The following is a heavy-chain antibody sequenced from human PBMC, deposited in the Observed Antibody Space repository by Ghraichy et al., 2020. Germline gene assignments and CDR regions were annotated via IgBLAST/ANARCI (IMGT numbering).Heavy chain of an antibody. Sequence: GGSLRLSCAASGFTFSSYGMHWVRQAPGKGLEWVAVIWYDGSNKYYADSVKGRFTISRDNSKNTLYLQMNSLRAEDTAVYYCARDFVYCTNGVCYRLNYGMDVWGQGTTVTVSS. CDR2: IWYDGSNK. CDR3: ARDFVYCTNGVCYRLNYGMDV. V-gene: IGHV3-33*08. CDR1: GFTFSSYG. J-gene: IGHJ6*02. D-gene: IGHD2-8*01.